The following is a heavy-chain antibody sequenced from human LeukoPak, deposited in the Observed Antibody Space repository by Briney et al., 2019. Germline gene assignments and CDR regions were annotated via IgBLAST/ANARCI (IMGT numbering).Heavy chain of an antibody. CDR3: AKTTWGPYYFDY. V-gene: IGHV3-23*01. D-gene: IGHD3-16*01. J-gene: IGHJ4*02. Sequence: GGSLRLSCAASGFTFSSYAMSWVRQAPGKGLEWVSAISGSGGSTYYADSVKGRFTISRDNSKNTLYLEMNSLRAEDTAVYYCAKTTWGPYYFDYWGQGTLVTVSS. CDR2: ISGSGGST. CDR1: GFTFSSYA.